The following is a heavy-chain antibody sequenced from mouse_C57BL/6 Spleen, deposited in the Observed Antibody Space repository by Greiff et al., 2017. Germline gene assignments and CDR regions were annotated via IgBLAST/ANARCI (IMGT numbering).Heavy chain of an antibody. J-gene: IGHJ1*03. Sequence: VQLQESGPGLVQPSQSLSITCTVSGFSLTSYGVHWVRQSPGKGLEWLGVIWSGGSTDYNAAFISRLSISKDNSKSQVFFKMNSLQADDTAIYYCARNFRDGGYFDVWGTGTTVTVSS. D-gene: IGHD3-2*02. CDR1: GFSLTSYG. CDR3: ARNFRDGGYFDV. CDR2: IWSGGST. V-gene: IGHV2-2*01.